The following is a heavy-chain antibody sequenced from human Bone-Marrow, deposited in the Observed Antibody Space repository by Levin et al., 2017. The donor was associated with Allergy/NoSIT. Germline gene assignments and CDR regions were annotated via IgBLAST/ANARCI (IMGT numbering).Heavy chain of an antibody. CDR3: ARDLMWLVDY. V-gene: IGHV3-30-3*01. J-gene: IGHJ4*02. D-gene: IGHD6-19*01. CDR1: GFTFVNYD. Sequence: QPGGSLRLSCAASGFTFVNYDMHWVRQAPGKGLEWLSYISKDESKKYYAESVKGRFTISRDNSKNTVYLQMDSLRDGDTAVYYCARDLMWLVDYWGQGTLVSVSS. CDR2: ISKDESKK.